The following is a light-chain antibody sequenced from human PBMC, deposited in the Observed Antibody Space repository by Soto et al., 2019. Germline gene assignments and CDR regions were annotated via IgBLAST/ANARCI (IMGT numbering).Light chain of an antibody. CDR1: SSDVGGYPN. V-gene: IGLV2-14*01. Sequence: QSVLTQLDSVSGSPGQSSTISCPGTSSDVGGYPNVSWYQQHPGKAPKLMIYEVSRRPSGVSNRFSGSKADNTASLTISGLQAEDETDYCCTSYTGSSTRDVLGSGTKVTV. CDR2: EVS. J-gene: IGLJ1*01. CDR3: TSYTGSSTRDV.